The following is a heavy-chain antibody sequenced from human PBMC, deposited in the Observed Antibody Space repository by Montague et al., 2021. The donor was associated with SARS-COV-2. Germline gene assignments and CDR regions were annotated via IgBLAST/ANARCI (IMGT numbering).Heavy chain of an antibody. V-gene: IGHV3-13*01. CDR2: IGTAGDT. CDR1: GFTFSSYD. J-gene: IGHJ6*02. Sequence: SLRLSCAASGFTFSSYDMHWARQATGKGLEWVSAIGTAGDTYYPGSVKGRFTISRENAKNSLYLQMNSLRAGDTAVYYCARAGLGGADYYYYGMDVWGQGTTVTVSS. D-gene: IGHD4-23*01. CDR3: ARAGLGGADYYYYGMDV.